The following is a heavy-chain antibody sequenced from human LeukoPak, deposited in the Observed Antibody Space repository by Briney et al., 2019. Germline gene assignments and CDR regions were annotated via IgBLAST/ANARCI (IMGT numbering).Heavy chain of an antibody. CDR3: AREVGATGSDYYYMDV. V-gene: IGHV1-2*02. D-gene: IGHD1-26*01. CDR2: INPNSGGT. J-gene: IGHJ6*03. Sequence: ASVKVSCKASGYTFTGYYMHWVRQAPGQGLEWMGWINPNSGGTNYAQKFQGRVTMTRDTSISTAYMELSRLRSDDTAVYYCAREVGATGSDYYYMDVWGKGTTVTVSS. CDR1: GYTFTGYY.